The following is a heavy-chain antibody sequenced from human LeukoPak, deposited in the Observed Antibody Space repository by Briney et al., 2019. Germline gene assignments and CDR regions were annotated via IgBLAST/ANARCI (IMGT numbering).Heavy chain of an antibody. CDR3: AIWSPDAFDI. CDR1: GFTFNSYW. V-gene: IGHV3-7*01. Sequence: GGSLRLSCAASGFTFNSYWMRWVRQAPGKGLEWVAAIKQDGSEKYYVDSVKGRFTISRDNAKKSLYLQMNSLRVEDTAVYYCAIWSPDAFDIWGQGTLVTVSS. D-gene: IGHD3-16*01. J-gene: IGHJ4*02. CDR2: IKQDGSEK.